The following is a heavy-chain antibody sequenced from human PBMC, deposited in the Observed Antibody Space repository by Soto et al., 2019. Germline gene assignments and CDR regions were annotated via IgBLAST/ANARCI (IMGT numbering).Heavy chain of an antibody. Sequence: PGGSLRLSCAASGFTFSSYSMNWVRQAPGKGLEWVSSISSSSYIYYADSVKGRFTISRDNAKNSLYLQMNSLRAEDTAVYYCAREPLTGTSTNIDYWGQGTLVTVSS. CDR3: AREPLTGTSTNIDY. CDR2: ISSSSYI. D-gene: IGHD1-7*01. CDR1: GFTFSSYS. V-gene: IGHV3-21*01. J-gene: IGHJ4*02.